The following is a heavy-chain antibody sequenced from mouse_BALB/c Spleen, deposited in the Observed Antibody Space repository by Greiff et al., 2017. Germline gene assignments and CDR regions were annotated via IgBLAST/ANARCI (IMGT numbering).Heavy chain of an antibody. V-gene: IGHV14-3*02. CDR2: IDPANGNT. D-gene: IGHD1-2*01. Sequence: EVQLQQSGAELVKPGASVKLSCTASGFNIKDTYMHWVKQRPEQGLEWIGRIDPANGNTKYDPKFQGKATITADTSSNTAYLQLSSLTSEDTAVYYSASNYGYWYWDLDVWGAGTTVTVSS. J-gene: IGHJ1*01. CDR1: GFNIKDTY. CDR3: ASNYGYWYWDLDV.